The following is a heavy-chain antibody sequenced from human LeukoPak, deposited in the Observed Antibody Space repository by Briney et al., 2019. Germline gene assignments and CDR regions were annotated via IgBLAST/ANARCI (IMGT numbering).Heavy chain of an antibody. CDR3: ARGPAMVRGVNWFDP. V-gene: IGHV4-34*01. CDR1: GGSFSGYY. Sequence: SETLSLTCAVYGGSFSGYYWSWIRQPPGKGLEWIGEINDSGSTNYNPSLKSRVTISVDTSKNQFSLKLSSVTAADTAVYYCARGPAMVRGVNWFDPWGQGTLVTVSS. CDR2: INDSGST. D-gene: IGHD3-10*01. J-gene: IGHJ5*02.